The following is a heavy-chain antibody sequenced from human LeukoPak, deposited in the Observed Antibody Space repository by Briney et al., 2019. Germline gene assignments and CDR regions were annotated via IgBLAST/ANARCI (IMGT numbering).Heavy chain of an antibody. CDR3: ASGLYYDYVWGSYNYYGMDV. J-gene: IGHJ6*02. Sequence: PSQTLSLTCTVSGGSISSGGYYWSWIRQPPGKGLEWIGYIYHSGSTYYNPSLKSRVTISVDRAKNQFSLKLSSVTAADTAVYYCASGLYYDYVWGSYNYYGMDVWGQGTTVTVSS. CDR1: GGSISSGGYY. CDR2: IYHSGST. D-gene: IGHD3-16*01. V-gene: IGHV4-30-2*01.